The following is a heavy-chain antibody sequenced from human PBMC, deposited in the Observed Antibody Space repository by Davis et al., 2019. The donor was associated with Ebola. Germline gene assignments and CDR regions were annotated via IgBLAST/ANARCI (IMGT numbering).Heavy chain of an antibody. CDR3: ARHYDTGGYSYLDY. Sequence: GGSLRLSCAASGFIFSNYAMSWVRQAPGKGLEWVSSIPRNSLRTFYADSVMGRFTISRDNSKNTLSLQLNRLRAEDTAVYYCARHYDTGGYSYLDYWGQGTLVTVSS. CDR1: GFIFSNYA. V-gene: IGHV3-23*01. J-gene: IGHJ4*02. D-gene: IGHD3-22*01. CDR2: IPRNSLRT.